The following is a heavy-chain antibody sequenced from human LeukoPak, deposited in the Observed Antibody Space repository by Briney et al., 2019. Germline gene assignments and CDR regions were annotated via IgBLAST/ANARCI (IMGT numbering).Heavy chain of an antibody. CDR1: GFTFHDYT. D-gene: IGHD2-21*01. V-gene: IGHV3-43*01. CDR3: ARCDWFDP. Sequence: GGSLRLSCADSGFTFHDYTMHWVRQAPGKGLEWVSLISWDGGSTYYADSVKGRFTISRDNAKKTLYLQLNSLRGKDTAVYYCARCDWFDPWGQGTLVIVSS. CDR2: ISWDGGST. J-gene: IGHJ5*01.